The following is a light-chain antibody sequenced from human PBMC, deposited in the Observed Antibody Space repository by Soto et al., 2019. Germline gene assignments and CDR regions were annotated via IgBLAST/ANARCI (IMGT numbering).Light chain of an antibody. J-gene: IGKJ2*01. V-gene: IGKV3-15*01. CDR3: QQYFNSRQHT. CDR2: AAS. CDR1: QSVVTN. Sequence: EIVMTQSPATLSVSLGESATLSCRASQSVVTNLAWYQQTPGQAPRLLIYAASTRATGIPARFSGSGSGTEFILTISSLQSEDFAVYYCQQYFNSRQHTFGQGNKLEIK.